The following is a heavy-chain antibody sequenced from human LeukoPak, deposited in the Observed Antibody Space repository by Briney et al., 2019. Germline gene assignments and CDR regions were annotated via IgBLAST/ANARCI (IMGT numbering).Heavy chain of an antibody. Sequence: SETLSLTCTVSSGSISRYYWSWIRQPPGKGLEWIGYISYTGSTTYNSSLKSRVTISLDTSQNQFSLKLTSVTPADTAVYYCARTAKYYYGSETYYFFDYWGQGTLVTVSS. CDR1: SGSISRYY. CDR2: ISYTGST. D-gene: IGHD3-10*01. V-gene: IGHV4-59*01. CDR3: ARTAKYYYGSETYYFFDY. J-gene: IGHJ4*02.